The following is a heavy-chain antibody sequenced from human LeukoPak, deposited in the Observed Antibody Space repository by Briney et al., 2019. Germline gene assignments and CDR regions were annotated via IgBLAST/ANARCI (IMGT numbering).Heavy chain of an antibody. V-gene: IGHV1-2*02. CDR1: GGTFSSYA. Sequence: GSSVKVSCKASGGTFSSYAISWVRQAPGQGLEWMGWINPNSGGTNYAQKFQGRVTMTRDTSISTAYMELSRLRSDDTAVYYCARGYLDPLVGATSYFDYWGQGTLVTVSS. CDR2: INPNSGGT. D-gene: IGHD1-26*01. CDR3: ARGYLDPLVGATSYFDY. J-gene: IGHJ4*02.